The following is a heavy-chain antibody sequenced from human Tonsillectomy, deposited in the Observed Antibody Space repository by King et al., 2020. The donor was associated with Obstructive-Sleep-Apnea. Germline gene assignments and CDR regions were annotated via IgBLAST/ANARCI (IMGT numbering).Heavy chain of an antibody. CDR3: AGGAAGLGRLRGLMGAFDI. CDR1: GGTFSNYA. J-gene: IGHJ3*02. V-gene: IGHV1-69*01. CDR2: IIPISDTA. D-gene: IGHD7-27*01. Sequence: VQLVESGAEVKKPGSSVKVSCKASGGTFSNYAISWVRQAPGQGLEWMGGIIPISDTAIYAQDFQGTVTITADESTITAYMELSSLSLEDTAVYYCAGGAAGLGRLRGLMGAFDIWGQGTMVTVSS.